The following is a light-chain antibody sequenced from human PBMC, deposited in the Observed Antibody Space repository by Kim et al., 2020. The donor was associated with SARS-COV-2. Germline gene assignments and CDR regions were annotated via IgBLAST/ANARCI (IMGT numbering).Light chain of an antibody. J-gene: IGKJ5*01. CDR3: QKRRDWPIT. V-gene: IGKV3-11*01. CDR2: DAS. Sequence: LAPGERATPSCRASQSIGYYLAWYQQKPGRAPRRLMYDASDRATGVPTRFTGRGSGTDFTLTISSLEPEDFAVYYCQKRRDWPITFGQETRLEIK. CDR1: QSIGYY.